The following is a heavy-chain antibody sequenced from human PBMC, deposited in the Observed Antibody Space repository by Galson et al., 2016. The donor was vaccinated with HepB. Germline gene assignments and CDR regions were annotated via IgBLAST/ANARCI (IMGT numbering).Heavy chain of an antibody. J-gene: IGHJ4*02. Sequence: SLRLSCAVSGFTLNTHNMTWVRQAPGKGLEWVSVIFGGGSTYYADSVAGRFIISKDDSQNIVYLQMKSLTADDTAVYYCTRDLHGDGPNPAVHRGDYWGQGTLVTVSS. CDR2: IFGGGST. CDR1: GFTLNTHN. D-gene: IGHD3-10*01. CDR3: TRDLHGDGPNPAVHRGDY. V-gene: IGHV3-53*01.